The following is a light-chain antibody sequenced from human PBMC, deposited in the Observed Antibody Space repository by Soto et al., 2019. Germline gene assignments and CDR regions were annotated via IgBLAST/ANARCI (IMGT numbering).Light chain of an antibody. CDR3: QQGHSNPIT. Sequence: IQLTQSPSSLSASVGDRVTITCRASQGITNYLGWYQQKPGKAPRPLIHAASTLQSGVPSRFSGSGSGTDFTLTVSSLQPEDFATYYCQQGHSNPITLGQGTRLEIK. CDR2: AAS. V-gene: IGKV1-39*01. J-gene: IGKJ5*01. CDR1: QGITNY.